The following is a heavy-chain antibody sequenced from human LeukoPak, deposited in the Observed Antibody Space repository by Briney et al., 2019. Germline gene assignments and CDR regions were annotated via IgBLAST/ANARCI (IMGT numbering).Heavy chain of an antibody. CDR1: GYTFTSYY. CDR2: INPSGGST. D-gene: IGHD2-2*01. V-gene: IGHV1-46*01. J-gene: IGHJ4*02. CDR3: ARDGSAMRPPPYYFDY. Sequence: ASVKVSCKASGYTFTSYYMHWVRQAPGQGLEWMGIINPSGGSTSYAQKFQGRVTMTRDTSTSTVYMELSSLRSEDTAVYYCARDGSAMRPPPYYFDYWGQGTLVTVSS.